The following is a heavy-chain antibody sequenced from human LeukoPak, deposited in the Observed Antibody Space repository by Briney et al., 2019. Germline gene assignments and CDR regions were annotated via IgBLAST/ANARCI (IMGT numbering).Heavy chain of an antibody. CDR1: GFTFSNYW. D-gene: IGHD3-16*02. Sequence: PGGSLRLSCAVSGFTFSNYWMSWVRRAPGRWLEWVANIKQDGSETYYVDFMRGRPTISRDNAKKSLCLQMNSLRAEDTAIYYCARDVWGTYRVDYFDYWGQGTLVTVSS. CDR2: IKQDGSET. CDR3: ARDVWGTYRVDYFDY. V-gene: IGHV3-7*01. J-gene: IGHJ4*02.